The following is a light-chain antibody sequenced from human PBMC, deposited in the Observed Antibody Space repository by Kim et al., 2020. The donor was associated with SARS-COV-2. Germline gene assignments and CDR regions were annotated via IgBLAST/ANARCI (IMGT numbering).Light chain of an antibody. Sequence: QSALTQPPSVSAAPGQKVTISCSGFSSNIRSIYVSWYQRLPGAAPRLLIYGFNKRPSGIPDRFSGSKSGTSATLDITGLQTGDEADYYCGTWDTSLGAGVFGGGTQLTVL. CDR1: SSNIRSIY. CDR3: GTWDTSLGAGV. V-gene: IGLV1-51*01. CDR2: GFN. J-gene: IGLJ3*02.